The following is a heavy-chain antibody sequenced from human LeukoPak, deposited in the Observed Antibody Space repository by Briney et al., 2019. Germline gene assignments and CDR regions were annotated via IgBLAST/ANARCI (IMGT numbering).Heavy chain of an antibody. CDR3: ARDRLSYLDY. Sequence: PAETLSLTCTVSGGSISSGGYYWSWIRQHPGKGLEWIGYIYYSGSTYYNPSLKSRVTISVDTSKNQFSLKLSSVTAADTAVYYCARDRLSYLDYWGQGTLVTVSS. J-gene: IGHJ4*02. V-gene: IGHV4-31*03. CDR2: IYYSGST. CDR1: GGSISSGGYY. D-gene: IGHD6-19*01.